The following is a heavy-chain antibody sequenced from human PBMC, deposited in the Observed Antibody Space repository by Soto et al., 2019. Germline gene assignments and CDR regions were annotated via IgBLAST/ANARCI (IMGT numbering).Heavy chain of an antibody. Sequence: SETLSLTCSVSGGSVSNKTYYWSWIRQPPGKRLEWIGYVYYSGTTSYNPSLESRVSVSVDTSKSQFSLKLSAVTASDTAVYYCATSQKGYNWNYFDHWGQGALVTVSS. V-gene: IGHV4-39*01. CDR2: VYYSGTT. CDR3: ATSQKGYNWNYFDH. J-gene: IGHJ4*02. CDR1: GGSVSNKTYY. D-gene: IGHD1-1*01.